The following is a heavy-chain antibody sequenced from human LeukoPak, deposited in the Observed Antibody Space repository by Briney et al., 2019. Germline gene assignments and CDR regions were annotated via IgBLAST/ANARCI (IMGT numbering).Heavy chain of an antibody. CDR3: ARVKGSNYYDSSGYES. Sequence: GGSLRLSCAASGFTVSSNYMSWVRQAPGKGLEWVSVIYSGGSTYYADSVKGRFTISRDNSKNTLYLQMNSPRAEDTAVYYCARVKGSNYYDSSGYESWGQGTLVTVSS. CDR1: GFTVSSNY. D-gene: IGHD3-22*01. J-gene: IGHJ5*02. V-gene: IGHV3-66*01. CDR2: IYSGGST.